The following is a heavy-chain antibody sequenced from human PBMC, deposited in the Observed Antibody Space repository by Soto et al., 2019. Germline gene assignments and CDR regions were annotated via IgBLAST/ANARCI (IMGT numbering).Heavy chain of an antibody. CDR1: GDSISSDDYY. D-gene: IGHD3-10*01. J-gene: IGHJ4*02. CDR3: ARDRLDYYNSGSYLDY. CDR2: IYYRGST. V-gene: IGHV4-31*03. Sequence: SETLSLTCTVSGDSISSDDYYWSWIRQHPGKGLEWIGYIYYRGSTYYNPSLKSRVTISVDTSKSQFSLKLSSVTATDTAVYYCARDRLDYYNSGSYLDYWGQGTLVTVSS.